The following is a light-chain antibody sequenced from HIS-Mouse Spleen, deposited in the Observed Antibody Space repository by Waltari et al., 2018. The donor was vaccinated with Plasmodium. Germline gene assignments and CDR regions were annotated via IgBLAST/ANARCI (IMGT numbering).Light chain of an antibody. CDR3: QQYNNWSFT. J-gene: IGKJ3*01. Sequence: DIVMTQSPATLSVSPGERATLSCRASQSVSSNLAWYQQKPGQAPRLLIYGASTRAPGIPARFSGSGSGTEFTLTISSLQSEDFAVYYCQQYNNWSFTFGPGTKVDIK. V-gene: IGKV3-15*01. CDR1: QSVSSN. CDR2: GAS.